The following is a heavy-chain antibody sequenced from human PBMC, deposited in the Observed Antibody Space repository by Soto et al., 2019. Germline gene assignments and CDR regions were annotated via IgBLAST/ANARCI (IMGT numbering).Heavy chain of an antibody. Sequence: SETLSLTCALSGGSFSVYFWTWTRQSPEKGLEWIGEVTQSGGSNSNPSLSSRVSISLDTSKNQFSLKLTSVTAADSAVYYCARGLPHMEGGVFKRLGNWFDPWGQGTLVTVSS. V-gene: IGHV4-34*01. D-gene: IGHD3-10*01. J-gene: IGHJ5*02. CDR3: ARGLPHMEGGVFKRLGNWFDP. CDR2: VTQSGGS. CDR1: GGSFSVYF.